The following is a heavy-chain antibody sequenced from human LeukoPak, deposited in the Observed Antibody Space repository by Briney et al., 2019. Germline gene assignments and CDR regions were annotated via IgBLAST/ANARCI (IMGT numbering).Heavy chain of an antibody. V-gene: IGHV3-23*01. J-gene: IGHJ4*02. D-gene: IGHD1-26*01. CDR3: AKTMGSIDHDY. Sequence: GGSLRLSCAASGFTFSGYAMTWVRQAPGKGLEWVSTISGSGGSTYYADSVKGRFTISRDNSKNTLYLQMNSLRAEDTAVYYCAKTMGSIDHDYWGQGTLVTVSS. CDR2: ISGSGGST. CDR1: GFTFSGYA.